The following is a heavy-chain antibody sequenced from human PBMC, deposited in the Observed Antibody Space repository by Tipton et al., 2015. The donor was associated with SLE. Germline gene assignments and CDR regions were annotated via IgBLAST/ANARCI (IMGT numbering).Heavy chain of an antibody. CDR2: MNPNSGNT. V-gene: IGHV1-8*03. CDR1: GYTFTSYD. Sequence: QLVQSGAEVKKPGASVKASCKASGYTFTSYDINWVRQATGQGLEWMGWMNPNSGNTGYAQNFQGRVTITRNTSISTAYMELSSLRSEDTAVYYCARGSSTSFVYFDYWGQGTLVTVSS. D-gene: IGHD2-2*01. J-gene: IGHJ4*02. CDR3: ARGSSTSFVYFDY.